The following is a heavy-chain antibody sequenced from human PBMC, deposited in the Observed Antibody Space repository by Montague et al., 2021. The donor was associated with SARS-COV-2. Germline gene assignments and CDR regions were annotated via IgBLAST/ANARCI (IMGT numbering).Heavy chain of an antibody. CDR1: GFTFSTYA. Sequence: SLRLSCAASGFTFSTYAMSWVRQAPGKGLEWVSGISGSADGTYYADSVKGRFTISRDDSKNAVYLQMNGLRAEDTAEYFCAKDRQGEPHHIYSLDYWGQGALVTVAS. CDR3: AKDRQGEPHHIYSLDY. D-gene: IGHD3-16*01. V-gene: IGHV3-23*01. J-gene: IGHJ4*02. CDR2: ISGSADGT.